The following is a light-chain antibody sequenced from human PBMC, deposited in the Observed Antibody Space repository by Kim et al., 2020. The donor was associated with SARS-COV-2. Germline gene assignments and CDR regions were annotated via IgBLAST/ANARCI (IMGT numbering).Light chain of an antibody. CDR3: QSYDNSLSGYV. V-gene: IGLV1-40*01. CDR1: SSKHGGGYE. CDR2: GND. J-gene: IGLJ1*01. Sequence: RGTHTGTGRSSKHGGGYEVTWYQQFPGAAPKFLIYGNDNRPSGVPDRFSGSKSGTSASLAITGLQPEDEADYYCQSYDNSLSGYVFGTGTKVTVL.